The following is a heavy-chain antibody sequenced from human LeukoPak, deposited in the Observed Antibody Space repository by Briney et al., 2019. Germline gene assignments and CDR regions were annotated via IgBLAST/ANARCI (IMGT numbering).Heavy chain of an antibody. D-gene: IGHD2-15*01. CDR1: EFTFSYYA. CDR2: IGADYVRT. V-gene: IGHV3-23*01. J-gene: IGHJ3*02. CDR3: ARDPGAADVVFDI. Sequence: PGGSLRLSCAASEFTFSYYAMHWVRQAPGKGLEWVSCIGADYVRTHYADSVKGRFTISRDNSKNTLYLQMNSVRAEDTAVYYCARDPGAADVVFDIWGQGTMVTVSS.